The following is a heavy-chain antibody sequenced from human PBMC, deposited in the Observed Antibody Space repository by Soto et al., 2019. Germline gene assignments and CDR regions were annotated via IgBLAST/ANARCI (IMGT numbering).Heavy chain of an antibody. J-gene: IGHJ4*02. Sequence: QMQLVQSGAEVKERGASVKISCKTSGGTFNTYALTWVRQAPGQGLEWIGGIIPIFGIKNVAQRFHGRVTLNADESLTTAYMEMTSLRSDDTAVYYCAKEAGDHWGQGTLVTVSS. D-gene: IGHD3-10*01. CDR2: IIPIFGIK. CDR1: GGTFNTYA. CDR3: AKEAGDH. V-gene: IGHV1-69*01.